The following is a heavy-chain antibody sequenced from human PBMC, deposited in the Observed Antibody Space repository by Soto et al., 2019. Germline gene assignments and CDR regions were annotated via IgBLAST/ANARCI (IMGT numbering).Heavy chain of an antibody. V-gene: IGHV3-21*01. Sequence: GSLRLSCTVSGFAFNNYGINWVRQAPGKGLEWVSSISKSDYTYYSDSVKGRFTISRDNAKNSVSLQMNTLRVEDTAVYYCAREDSIIILAVSDFWGQGTLVTVSS. CDR3: AREDSIIILAVSDF. CDR2: ISKSDYT. J-gene: IGHJ4*02. D-gene: IGHD3-22*01. CDR1: GFAFNNYG.